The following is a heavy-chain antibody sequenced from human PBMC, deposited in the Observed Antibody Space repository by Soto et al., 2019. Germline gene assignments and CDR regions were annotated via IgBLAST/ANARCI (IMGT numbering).Heavy chain of an antibody. D-gene: IGHD4-17*01. CDR2: INHSGST. Sequence: SETLSLACAVYGGSFSDKFWTWIRQPPGKGLEWIGEINHSGSTNHNPSLKSRVTISIDTSKNQFSLKLNSVTAADTAVYYCARGGNGDYVFDYWGQGTLVTVSS. J-gene: IGHJ4*02. V-gene: IGHV4-34*01. CDR1: GGSFSDKF. CDR3: ARGGNGDYVFDY.